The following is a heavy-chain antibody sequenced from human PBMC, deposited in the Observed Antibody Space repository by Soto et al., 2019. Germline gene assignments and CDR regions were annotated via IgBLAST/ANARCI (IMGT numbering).Heavy chain of an antibody. CDR2: IYSGGST. V-gene: IGHV3-53*01. J-gene: IGHJ6*02. D-gene: IGHD1-26*01. Sequence: GGSLRLSCAASGFTVSSNYMSWVRQAPGKGLEWVSVIYSGGSTYYADSVKGRFTISRDNSKNTLYLQMNSLRAEDTAVYYCARDRVVGATKYYGMDVWGQGTTVTVSS. CDR1: GFTVSSNY. CDR3: ARDRVVGATKYYGMDV.